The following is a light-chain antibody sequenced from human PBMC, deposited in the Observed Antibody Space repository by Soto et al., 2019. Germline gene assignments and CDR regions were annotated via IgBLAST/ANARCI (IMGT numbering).Light chain of an antibody. CDR1: SSDVGVYNY. CDR2: EVS. V-gene: IGLV2-14*01. J-gene: IGLJ1*01. Sequence: QSALTQPASVSGSPGQSITISCTGTSSDVGVYNYVSWYQQHPGKAPKLMIYEVSNRPSGVSNRFSGSKSGNTASLTISGLQTEDEADYYCSSYTSRSTLVFGTGTKLTVL. CDR3: SSYTSRSTLV.